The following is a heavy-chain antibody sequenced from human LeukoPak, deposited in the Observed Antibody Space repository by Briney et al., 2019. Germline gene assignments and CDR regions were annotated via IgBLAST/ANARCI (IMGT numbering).Heavy chain of an antibody. D-gene: IGHD3-3*01. Sequence: SETLSLTCAVYGGSFSGYYWSWIRQPPGKGLEWIGEINHSGSTNYNPSLKSRVTISVDTSKNQFSLKLSSVTAADTAVYYCARGLEEDGMDVWGQGTTVTASS. CDR2: INHSGST. CDR3: ARGLEEDGMDV. CDR1: GGSFSGYY. V-gene: IGHV4-34*01. J-gene: IGHJ6*02.